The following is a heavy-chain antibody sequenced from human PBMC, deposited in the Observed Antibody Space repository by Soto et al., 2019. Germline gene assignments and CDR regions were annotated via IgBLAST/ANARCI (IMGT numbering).Heavy chain of an antibody. CDR2: IYTSGST. CDR3: ARDRGEQQLVNWFDP. Sequence: SETLSLTCTVSGGSISSYYWSWIRQPAGKGLEWIGRIYTSGSTNYNPSLKSRVTMSVDTSKNQFSLKLSSVTAADTAVYYCARDRGEQQLVNWFDPWGQGTMVTVYS. D-gene: IGHD6-13*01. V-gene: IGHV4-4*07. J-gene: IGHJ5*02. CDR1: GGSISSYY.